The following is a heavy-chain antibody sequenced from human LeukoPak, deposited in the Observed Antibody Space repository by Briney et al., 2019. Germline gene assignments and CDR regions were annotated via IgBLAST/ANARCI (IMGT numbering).Heavy chain of an antibody. V-gene: IGHV3-7*03. CDR1: GFTFSSSW. Sequence: GGSLRLSCAASGFTFSSSWMTWVRQAPGKGLEWLANIKGDGSDKNYVDSVKGRFTISRDNSKNTLYLQMNSLRAEDTAVYYCAKVRPWSYYDSSGYYYDYWGQGTLVTVSS. D-gene: IGHD3-22*01. CDR2: IKGDGSDK. J-gene: IGHJ4*02. CDR3: AKVRPWSYYDSSGYYYDY.